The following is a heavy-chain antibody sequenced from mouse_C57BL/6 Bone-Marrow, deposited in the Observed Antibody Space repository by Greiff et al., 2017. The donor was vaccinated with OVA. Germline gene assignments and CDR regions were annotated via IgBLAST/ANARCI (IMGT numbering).Heavy chain of an antibody. J-gene: IGHJ1*03. CDR1: GFNIKDDY. D-gene: IGHD1-1*01. CDR3: TYYYGSSYANWYFDV. CDR2: IDPENGDT. Sequence: EVQLQQSGAELVRPGASVKLSCTASGFNIKDDYMHWVKQRPEQGLEWIGWIDPENGDTEYASKFPGKAPLTADTSSNTAYLQLSRLTSEDTAVYYCTYYYGSSYANWYFDVWGTGTTVTVSS. V-gene: IGHV14-4*01.